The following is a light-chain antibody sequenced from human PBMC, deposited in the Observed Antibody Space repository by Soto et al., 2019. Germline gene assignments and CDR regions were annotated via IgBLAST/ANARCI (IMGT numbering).Light chain of an antibody. CDR1: QSITNNY. V-gene: IGKV3-20*01. Sequence: EIVLTQSPGTLSLSPGERATLSCRTSQSITNNYLAWYQQKPGQPPRLLIYTASNRATGTPDRFSGSGYGTDFTLTISRVEPEDFAVYYCQQHGSSLPRYTFGQGTKLDIK. CDR3: QQHGSSLPRYT. CDR2: TAS. J-gene: IGKJ2*01.